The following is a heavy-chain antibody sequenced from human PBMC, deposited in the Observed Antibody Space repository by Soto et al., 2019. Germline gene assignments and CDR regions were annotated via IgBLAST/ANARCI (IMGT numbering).Heavy chain of an antibody. Sequence: GGSLRLSCAASGFTFSSYEMNWVRQAPGKGLEWVSDITSTGSTRYYADSVKGRFTISRDNAKNSLYLQMNSLRAEDTAVYYCARGYCTSSACHWNFDYWGQGTLVTVSS. CDR1: GFTFSSYE. V-gene: IGHV3-48*03. D-gene: IGHD2-8*02. J-gene: IGHJ4*02. CDR3: ARGYCTSSACHWNFDY. CDR2: ITSTGSTR.